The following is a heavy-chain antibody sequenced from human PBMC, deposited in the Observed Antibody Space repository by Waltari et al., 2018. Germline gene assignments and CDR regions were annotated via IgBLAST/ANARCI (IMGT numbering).Heavy chain of an antibody. CDR3: ARTTITVFGVVVGALDN. Sequence: QVQLQQSGPGLAKPSQTLSLTCAISGDSVSSNSAAWDWIRQSPSRGLEWLGRTYYRSKWYSHYAESVKSRMTINADTSKNEFSLQLTSVSPEDTGLYFCARTTITVFGVVVGALDNWGPGTLVTVSS. CDR2: TYYRSKWYS. D-gene: IGHD3-3*01. V-gene: IGHV6-1*01. CDR1: GDSVSSNSAA. J-gene: IGHJ4*02.